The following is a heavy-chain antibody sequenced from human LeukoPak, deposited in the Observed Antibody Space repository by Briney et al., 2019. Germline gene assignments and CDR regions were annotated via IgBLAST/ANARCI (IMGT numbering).Heavy chain of an antibody. Sequence: GGSLRLSCAASGFTFSSYAMHWVRQAPGKGLEWVAVISYDGSNKYYADSVKGRFTISRDNSKNTLYLQMNSLRAEDTAVYYCARDGYSSGWALDYWGQGTLVTVSS. D-gene: IGHD6-19*01. CDR3: ARDGYSSGWALDY. V-gene: IGHV3-30-3*01. CDR1: GFTFSSYA. CDR2: ISYDGSNK. J-gene: IGHJ4*02.